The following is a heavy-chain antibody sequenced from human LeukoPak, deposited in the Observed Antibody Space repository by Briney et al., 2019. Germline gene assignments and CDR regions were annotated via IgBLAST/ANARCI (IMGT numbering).Heavy chain of an antibody. Sequence: GASVKVSCKTSGYTFTAYYRHWVRQAPGQGLEWMGSINPNSGATDYAQKFQGRVSMTRDTSITTIYMELSSLKSDDTAVYYCARLKTADPGHWGQGTLVTVSS. V-gene: IGHV1-2*02. CDR2: INPNSGAT. D-gene: IGHD2-21*02. CDR3: ARLKTADPGH. CDR1: GYTFTAYY. J-gene: IGHJ4*02.